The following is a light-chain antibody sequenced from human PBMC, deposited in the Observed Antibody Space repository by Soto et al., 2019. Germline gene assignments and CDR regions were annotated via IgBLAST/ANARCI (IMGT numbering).Light chain of an antibody. J-gene: IGLJ1*01. Sequence: QSVLTQPPSASGSPGQSVTISCTGTSSDVGGYNYVSWYQQHPGKAPKLMIYEVSERPSGVPARFSGSKSSNTASLTVSGLQAEDEADYYCSSYAGSNNFVFGTGTKV. CDR1: SSDVGGYNY. CDR2: EVS. V-gene: IGLV2-8*01. CDR3: SSYAGSNNFV.